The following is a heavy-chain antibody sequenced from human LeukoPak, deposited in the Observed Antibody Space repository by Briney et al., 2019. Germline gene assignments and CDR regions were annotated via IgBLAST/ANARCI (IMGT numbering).Heavy chain of an antibody. V-gene: IGHV5-51*01. CDR3: ARQPGAGWFDP. D-gene: IGHD3-10*01. CDR2: INPGDSDT. J-gene: IGHJ5*02. CDR1: GYSFTSSW. Sequence: GESLKISCQASGYSFTSSWIGWARQMPGKGLEWMAIINPGDSDTRYSPSFQGQVTISADKTISTVYLQWGSLKASDTAMYYCARQPGAGWFDPWGQGTLVTVSS.